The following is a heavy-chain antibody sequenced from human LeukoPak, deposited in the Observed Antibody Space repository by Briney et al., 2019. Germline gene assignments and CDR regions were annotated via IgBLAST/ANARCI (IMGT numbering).Heavy chain of an antibody. D-gene: IGHD6-19*01. V-gene: IGHV3-9*01. J-gene: IGHJ4*02. CDR2: ISWNSGSI. CDR3: AKGASIAVAGYFDY. Sequence: GRSLRLSCAASGFTFDDYAMHWVRQAPGKGLEWVSGISWNSGSIGYADSVKGRFTISRDNAKNSLYLQMNSLRAEDTALYYCAKGASIAVAGYFDYWGQGTLVTVSS. CDR1: GFTFDDYA.